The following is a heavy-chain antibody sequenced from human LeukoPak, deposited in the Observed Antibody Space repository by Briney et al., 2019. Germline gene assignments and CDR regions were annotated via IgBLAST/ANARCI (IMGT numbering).Heavy chain of an antibody. CDR2: FDPEDGET. CDR1: GYTLTELS. V-gene: IGHV1-24*01. Sequence: GASVKVSCKVSGYTLTELSMHWVREAPGKGLEWMGGFDPEDGETIYAQKFQGRVTMTEDTSTDTAYMELSSLRSEDTAVYYCATGDPYQLHPITPLRATKFDYWGQGTLVTVSS. D-gene: IGHD2-2*01. J-gene: IGHJ4*02. CDR3: ATGDPYQLHPITPLRATKFDY.